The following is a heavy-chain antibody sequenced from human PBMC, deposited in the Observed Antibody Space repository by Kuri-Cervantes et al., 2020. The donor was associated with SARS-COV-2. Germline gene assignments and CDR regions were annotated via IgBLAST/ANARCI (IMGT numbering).Heavy chain of an antibody. V-gene: IGHV3-30*18. CDR3: AKDLCGGDCPPLDY. CDR1: GFTFSSYD. J-gene: IGHJ4*02. D-gene: IGHD2-21*01. Sequence: GESLKISCAASGFTFSSYDMHWVRQAPGKGLEWVAVISYDGSNKYYADSVKGRFTISRDNSKNTLYLQMNSLRAEDTAVYYCAKDLCGGDCPPLDYWGQGTLVTVSS. CDR2: ISYDGSNK.